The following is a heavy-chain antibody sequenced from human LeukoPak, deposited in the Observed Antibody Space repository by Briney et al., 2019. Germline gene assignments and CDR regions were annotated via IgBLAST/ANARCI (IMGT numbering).Heavy chain of an antibody. V-gene: IGHV1-46*01. CDR2: INPSGGST. Sequence: ASVRVSCKASGYTFTSYYMHWVRQAPGQGLEWMGIINPSGGSTSYAQKFQGRVTMTRDTSTSTVYMELSSLRSEDTAVYYCARGRNNYGDNDGFDYWGQGTLVTVSS. D-gene: IGHD4-17*01. J-gene: IGHJ4*02. CDR1: GYTFTSYY. CDR3: ARGRNNYGDNDGFDY.